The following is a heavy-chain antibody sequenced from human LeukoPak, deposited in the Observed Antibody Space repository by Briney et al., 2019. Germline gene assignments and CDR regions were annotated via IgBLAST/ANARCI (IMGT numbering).Heavy chain of an antibody. J-gene: IGHJ4*02. CDR2: ISSSGSTV. D-gene: IGHD6-25*01. V-gene: IGHV3-48*03. CDR3: SLLAAASPQDY. CDR1: GFTFSTYE. Sequence: PGGSLRLSCAASGFTFSTYEMHWVRQAPGKGLEWVSDISSSGSTVYYADSVKGRFTTSRDNAKNFLYLQMHSLRAEDTAVYYCSLLAAASPQDYWGQGTLVTVS.